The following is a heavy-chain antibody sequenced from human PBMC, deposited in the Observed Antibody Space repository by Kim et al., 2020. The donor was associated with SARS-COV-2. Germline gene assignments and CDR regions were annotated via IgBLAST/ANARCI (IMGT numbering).Heavy chain of an antibody. CDR3: ARDGGGVGFDY. CDR1: GFTFSSYG. CDR2: IWYDGSNK. Sequence: GGSLRLSCAASGFTFSSYGMHWVRQAPGKGLEWVAVIWYDGSNKYYADSVKGRFTISRDNSKNTLYLQMNSLRAEDTAVYYCARDGGGVGFDYWGQGTLVTVSS. V-gene: IGHV3-33*01. J-gene: IGHJ4*02. D-gene: IGHD3-16*01.